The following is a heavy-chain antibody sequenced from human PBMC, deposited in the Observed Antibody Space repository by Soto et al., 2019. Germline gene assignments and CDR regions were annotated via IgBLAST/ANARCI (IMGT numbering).Heavy chain of an antibody. Sequence: GGSLRLSCAASGYTFSSYGMHWVRQAPGKGLEWMAVISYDGSNKYYADSVKGRFTISRDNSENTLYLQMNSLRAEDTAVYYCAKDGSITGTTTPDYYMDVWGKGTTVTVSS. J-gene: IGHJ6*03. D-gene: IGHD1-7*01. V-gene: IGHV3-30*18. CDR1: GYTFSSYG. CDR3: AKDGSITGTTTPDYYMDV. CDR2: ISYDGSNK.